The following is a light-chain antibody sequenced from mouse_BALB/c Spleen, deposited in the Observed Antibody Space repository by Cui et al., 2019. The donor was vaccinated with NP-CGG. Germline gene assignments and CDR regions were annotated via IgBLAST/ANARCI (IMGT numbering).Light chain of an antibody. J-gene: IGLJ1*01. CDR3: ALWYSNHWV. Sequence: HAVRTKQAALTTSPGETVTLTCRSSTGAVTTSNYANWVQEKPDHLFTGLIGGTNNRAPGVPARFSGSLIGDKAALTITGAQTEDEAIYFCALWYSNHWVFGGGTKLTVL. CDR2: GTN. CDR1: TGAVTTSNY. V-gene: IGLV1*01.